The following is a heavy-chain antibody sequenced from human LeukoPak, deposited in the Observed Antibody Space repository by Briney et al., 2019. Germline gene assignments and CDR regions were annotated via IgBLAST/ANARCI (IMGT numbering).Heavy chain of an antibody. D-gene: IGHD6-13*01. CDR1: GFTFSSYA. V-gene: IGHV3-30-3*01. Sequence: GGSLRLSCAASGFTFSSYAMHWVRQAPGKGLEWVAVISYDGSNKYYADSVKGRFTISRDNSKNTLYLQMNSLRAEDTAVYYCAQLVYDYWGQGTLVTVSS. J-gene: IGHJ4*02. CDR2: ISYDGSNK. CDR3: AQLVYDY.